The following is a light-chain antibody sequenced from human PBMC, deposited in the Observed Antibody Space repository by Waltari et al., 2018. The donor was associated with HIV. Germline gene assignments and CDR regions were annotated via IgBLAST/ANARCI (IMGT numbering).Light chain of an antibody. CDR3: QSADSSATYRV. CDR2: KDS. Sequence: SYELTQPPSVSVSPGQTARITCSGDALPKKYAYWYQQKPGQAPVLGIYKDSERPSGFPERLSGSSSGTTVTLTISGVQAEDEADDYCQSADSSATYRVFGGGTKLTVL. CDR1: ALPKKY. V-gene: IGLV3-25*03. J-gene: IGLJ3*02.